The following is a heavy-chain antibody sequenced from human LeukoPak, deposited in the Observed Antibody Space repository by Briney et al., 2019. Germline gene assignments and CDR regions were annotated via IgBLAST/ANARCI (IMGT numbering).Heavy chain of an antibody. CDR3: AKANYYYDSSGYIHYMDV. CDR1: GFTFSRYD. CDR2: ISYDGSNK. J-gene: IGHJ6*03. Sequence: GGSLILSCAASGFTFSRYDMHWVRQAPGKGLEWVAVISYDGSNKYYADSVKGRFTISRDNSKNTLYLQMNSLRAEDTAVYYCAKANYYYDSSGYIHYMDVWGKGTTVTVSS. D-gene: IGHD3-22*01. V-gene: IGHV3-30*18.